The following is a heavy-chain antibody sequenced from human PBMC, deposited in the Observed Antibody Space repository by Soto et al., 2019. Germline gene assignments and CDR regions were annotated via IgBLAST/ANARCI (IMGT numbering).Heavy chain of an antibody. CDR2: ISHDGTNR. V-gene: IGHV3-30*03. Sequence: GGSMRLSCAASGFPFTYYSMNWVRQAPGKGLEWVAVISHDGTNRYYTDSVRGRFTISRDNSKNTVYLEMDSLRADDTAVYYCARSSGVPTPDFDYWGQGTLVTVSS. CDR1: GFPFTYYS. CDR3: ARSSGVPTPDFDY. J-gene: IGHJ4*02. D-gene: IGHD3-3*01.